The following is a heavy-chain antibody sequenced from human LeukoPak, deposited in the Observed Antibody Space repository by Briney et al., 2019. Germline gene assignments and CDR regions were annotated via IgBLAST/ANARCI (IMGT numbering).Heavy chain of an antibody. J-gene: IGHJ3*02. CDR3: ARCGLQMEPLEAFDI. D-gene: IGHD1-1*01. CDR2: IIPIFGTA. V-gene: IGHV1-69*05. CDR1: GGTFSSYA. Sequence: GASVKVSCKASGGTFSSYAISWVRQAPGQGLEWMGGIIPIFGTANYAQKFQGRVTITTDESTSTAYMELSSLRSEDTAVYYCARCGLQMEPLEAFDIWGQGTMVTVSS.